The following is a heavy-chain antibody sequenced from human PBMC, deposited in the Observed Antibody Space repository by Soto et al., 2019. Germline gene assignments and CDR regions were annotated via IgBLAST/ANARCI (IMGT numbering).Heavy chain of an antibody. CDR3: ARGFGDGWYGGPDY. CDR1: EFTFSNYW. V-gene: IGHV3-7*01. D-gene: IGHD6-19*01. Sequence: EVQLVESGGGLVQPGGPLRLSCAASEFTFSNYWMNWVRQAPGKGLEWVAYISRDGSEKSYVDSVKGRFTISRDNAKKSLFLQMNSLRVEDTAVYYCARGFGDGWYGGPDYWGQGTLVTVSS. CDR2: ISRDGSEK. J-gene: IGHJ4*01.